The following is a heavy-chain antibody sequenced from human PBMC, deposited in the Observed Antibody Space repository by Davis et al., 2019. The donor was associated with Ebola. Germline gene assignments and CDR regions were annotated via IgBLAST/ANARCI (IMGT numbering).Heavy chain of an antibody. CDR2: ISYDGSDK. D-gene: IGHD6-13*01. CDR3: AGAGAGYNSNWARGLDIHV. CDR1: GFTFSNYA. J-gene: IGHJ6*04. V-gene: IGHV3-30-3*01. Sequence: GESLKISCAASGFTFSNYAMHWIRQAPGKGLEWVAVISYDGSDKYDADSVKGRFTISRDNSKNTLYLQMNSLRAEDTTVYYCAGAGAGYNSNWARGLDIHVWGKGTTVTVSS.